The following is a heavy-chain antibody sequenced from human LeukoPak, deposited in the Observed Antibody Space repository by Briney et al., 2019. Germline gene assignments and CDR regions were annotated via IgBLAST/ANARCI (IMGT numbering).Heavy chain of an antibody. Sequence: GGSLRLSCAASGFTFSSYSMNWVRQAPGKGLEWVSSISSSSSYIYYADSVKGRFTISRDNAKNSLYLQMNSLRAEDTAVYYCARATAYCSGGSCRGFDYWGQGTLVTVSS. V-gene: IGHV3-21*01. CDR2: ISSSSSYI. CDR1: GFTFSSYS. CDR3: ARATAYCSGGSCRGFDY. D-gene: IGHD2-15*01. J-gene: IGHJ4*02.